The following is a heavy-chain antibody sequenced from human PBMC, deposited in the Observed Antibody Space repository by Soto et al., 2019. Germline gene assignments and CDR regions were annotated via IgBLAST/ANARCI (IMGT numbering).Heavy chain of an antibody. Sequence: GGSLRLSCTASGFTFGSFGMHWVRQTPDKGLAWVALIWYDGSNEKYADSVKGRFTIPRDNFKNTLYLQMNSLTAEDTAIYYCARDPQSRIRGRALFDYWGQGTLVTVSS. CDR1: GFTFGSFG. D-gene: IGHD3-3*02. J-gene: IGHJ4*02. CDR2: IWYDGSNE. V-gene: IGHV3-33*01. CDR3: ARDPQSRIRGRALFDY.